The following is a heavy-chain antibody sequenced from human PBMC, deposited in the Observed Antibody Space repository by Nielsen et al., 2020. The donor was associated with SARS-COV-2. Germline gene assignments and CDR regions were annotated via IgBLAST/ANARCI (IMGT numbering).Heavy chain of an antibody. D-gene: IGHD4-17*01. CDR2: INHSGST. J-gene: IGHJ3*02. Sequence: SETLSLTCTVSGGSISSYYWSWIRQPPGKGLEWIGEINHSGSTNYNPSLKSRVTISVDTSKNQFSLKLSSVTAADTAVYYCARGDVTTNDAFNIWGQGTMVTVSS. CDR3: ARGDVTTNDAFNI. CDR1: GGSISSYY. V-gene: IGHV4-34*01.